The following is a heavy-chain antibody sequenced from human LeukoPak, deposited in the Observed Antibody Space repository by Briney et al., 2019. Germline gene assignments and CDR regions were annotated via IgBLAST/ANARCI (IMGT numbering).Heavy chain of an antibody. V-gene: IGHV3-23*01. CDR3: AKGSGYSGPPD. Sequence: GGSLRLSCAASGFTFISYTMSWVRRAPGKGLEWVSTISGSGGSSDYAESVKGRFAISRDNSKNTVYVQMNSLRAEDTAVYYCAKGSGYSGPPDWGQGTLVTVSA. J-gene: IGHJ4*02. CDR1: GFTFISYT. D-gene: IGHD5-12*01. CDR2: ISGSGGSS.